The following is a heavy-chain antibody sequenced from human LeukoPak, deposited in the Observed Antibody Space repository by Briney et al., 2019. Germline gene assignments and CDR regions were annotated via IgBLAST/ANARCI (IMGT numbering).Heavy chain of an antibody. CDR3: AREYSSSWYALAFDI. CDR2: ISAYNGNT. J-gene: IGHJ3*02. Sequence: GASVKVSCKASGYTFTSYGISWVRQAPGQGLEWMGWISAYNGNTNYAQKLQGRVTMTTDTSTSTAYMELRSLRSDDTAVYYCAREYSSSWYALAFDIWGQGTMVTVSS. D-gene: IGHD6-13*01. CDR1: GYTFTSYG. V-gene: IGHV1-18*01.